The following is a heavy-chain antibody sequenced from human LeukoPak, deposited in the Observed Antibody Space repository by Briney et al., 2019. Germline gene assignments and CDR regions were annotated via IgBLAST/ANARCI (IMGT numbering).Heavy chain of an antibody. D-gene: IGHD1-14*01. Sequence: GGSLRLSCAASGFTFSSYAMSWVRQAPGKGLEWVSSISSSSYIYYADSVKGRFTISRDNAKNSPYLQMNSLRAEDTAVYYCARGLWTTEYYFDYWGQGTLVTVSS. V-gene: IGHV3-21*01. CDR1: GFTFSSYA. J-gene: IGHJ4*02. CDR3: ARGLWTTEYYFDY. CDR2: ISSSSYI.